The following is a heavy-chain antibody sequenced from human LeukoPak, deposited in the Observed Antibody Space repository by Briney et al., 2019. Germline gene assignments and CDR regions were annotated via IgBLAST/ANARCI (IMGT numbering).Heavy chain of an antibody. V-gene: IGHV4-30-4*01. D-gene: IGHD4-17*01. CDR3: ARADYGDYAADY. CDR2: IYYSGST. Sequence: SETLSLTCTVSGGSISSGDYYWTWIRQPPGKGLEWLGYIYYSGSTSYDPSLKSPVTISVDTSENQLSLKLSSVTAPDTAVYYCARADYGDYAADYWGQGTLVTVSS. J-gene: IGHJ4*02. CDR1: GGSISSGDYY.